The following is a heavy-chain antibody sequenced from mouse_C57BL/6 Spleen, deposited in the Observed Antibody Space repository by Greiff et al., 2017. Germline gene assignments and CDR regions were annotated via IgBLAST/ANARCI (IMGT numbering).Heavy chain of an antibody. Sequence: VKLQESGPELVKPGASVKISCKASGYAFSSSWMNWVKQRPGKGLEWIGRIYPGDGDTNYNGKFKGKATLTADKSSSTAYMQLSSLTSEDSAVYFCARSSYYYGSSYVDYAMDYWGQGTSVTVSS. CDR2: IYPGDGDT. V-gene: IGHV1-82*01. CDR3: ARSSYYYGSSYVDYAMDY. CDR1: GYAFSSSW. D-gene: IGHD1-1*01. J-gene: IGHJ4*01.